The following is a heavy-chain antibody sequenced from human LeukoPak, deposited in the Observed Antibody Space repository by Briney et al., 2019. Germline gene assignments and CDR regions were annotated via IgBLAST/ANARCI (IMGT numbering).Heavy chain of an antibody. CDR3: AKDSTGSGWRYFDY. CDR2: ISGSGGST. D-gene: IGHD6-19*01. Sequence: GGSLRLSCAASGFTFSSYAMSWVRQAPGKGMEWVSAISGSGGSTYYADSVKGRFTISRDNSKNTLYLQMNSLRAEDTAVYYCAKDSTGSGWRYFDYWGQGTLVTVSS. V-gene: IGHV3-23*01. CDR1: GFTFSSYA. J-gene: IGHJ4*02.